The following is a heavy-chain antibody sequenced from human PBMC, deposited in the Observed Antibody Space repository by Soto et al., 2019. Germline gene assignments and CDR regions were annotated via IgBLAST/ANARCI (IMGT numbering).Heavy chain of an antibody. Sequence: QVQLKQWGAGLLKHSETLSLTCAVYGGSFSGYYWSWIRQPSGKGLAWIGEINHNGGTNYDPSFKSRVTISVDTSKNQFSLKLSSVTAADTAVYYCARGRLDLRFDPWGQGTLVTVSS. CDR1: GGSFSGYY. J-gene: IGHJ5*02. D-gene: IGHD3-3*01. V-gene: IGHV4-34*01. CDR2: INHNGGT. CDR3: ARGRLDLRFDP.